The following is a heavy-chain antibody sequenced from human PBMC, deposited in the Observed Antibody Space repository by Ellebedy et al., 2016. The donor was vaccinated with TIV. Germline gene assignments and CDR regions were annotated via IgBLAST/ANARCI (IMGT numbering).Heavy chain of an antibody. CDR1: GFTFSSYS. CDR3: ARDYYGSEN. J-gene: IGHJ4*02. D-gene: IGHD3-10*01. V-gene: IGHV3-48*04. Sequence: PGGSLRLSCAASGFTFSSYSMNWVRQAPGKGLEWVSHISSSSTIYYADSVKGRFTISRDNAKNSLYLQMNSLRAEDTAVYYCARDYYGSENWGQGTMVTASS. CDR2: ISSSSTI.